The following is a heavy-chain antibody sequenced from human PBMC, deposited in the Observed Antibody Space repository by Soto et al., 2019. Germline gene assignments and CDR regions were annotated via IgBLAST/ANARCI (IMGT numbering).Heavy chain of an antibody. V-gene: IGHV5-51*01. Sequence: PGESLKISCKGSGYSFTSYWIGWVRQMPGKGLEWMGIIYPGDSDTRYSPSFQGQVTISADKSISTAYLQWSSLKASDTAMYYCARHMGSYYLLKPHGYYYMDVWGKGTTVTVSS. CDR3: ARHMGSYYLLKPHGYYYMDV. CDR1: GYSFTSYW. J-gene: IGHJ6*03. CDR2: IYPGDSDT. D-gene: IGHD1-26*01.